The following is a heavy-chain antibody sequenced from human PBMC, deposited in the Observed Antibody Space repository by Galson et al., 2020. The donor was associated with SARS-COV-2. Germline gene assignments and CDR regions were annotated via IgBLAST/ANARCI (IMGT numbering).Heavy chain of an antibody. CDR1: GDSVSSNFAA. Sequence: SQTLSLTCAISGDSVSSNFAAWNWIRQSPSRGFEWLGRTYYRSKWYNDYATSVKSRITINPDTSKNQFSLHLNSVTPEDTAVYYCARDDILVEPVAMEVSYYYGLDVWGQGTTVTVSS. D-gene: IGHD2-2*01. CDR2: TYYRSKWYN. J-gene: IGHJ6*02. CDR3: ARDDILVEPVAMEVSYYYGLDV. V-gene: IGHV6-1*01.